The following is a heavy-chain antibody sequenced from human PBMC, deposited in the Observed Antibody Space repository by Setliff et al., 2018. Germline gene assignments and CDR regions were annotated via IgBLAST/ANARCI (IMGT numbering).Heavy chain of an antibody. J-gene: IGHJ4*02. CDR2: IFYSGSS. D-gene: IGHD6-6*01. V-gene: IGHV4-59*12. CDR3: ARGSRIAGRAIDF. Sequence: SETLSLTCTVSGVSIRSYYWSWIRQPPGKGLEWIGYIFYSGSSYYNPSLQSRVSISVDTSKNQFSLKLSSVTAADTAVYYCARGSRIAGRAIDFWGQGTLVTVSS. CDR1: GVSIRSYY.